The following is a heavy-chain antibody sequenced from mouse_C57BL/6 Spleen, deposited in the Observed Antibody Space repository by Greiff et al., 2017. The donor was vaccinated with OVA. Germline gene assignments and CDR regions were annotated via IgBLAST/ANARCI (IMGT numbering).Heavy chain of an antibody. CDR3: ARAVTTVVAEWYFDV. Sequence: QVQLQQSGAELARPGASVKMSCKASGYTFTSYTMHWVKQRPGQGLEWIGYINPSSGYTKYNQKFKDKATLTADKSSSTAYMQLSSLTSEDSAVYYCARAVTTVVAEWYFDVWGTGTTVTVSS. CDR1: GYTFTSYT. V-gene: IGHV1-4*01. D-gene: IGHD1-1*01. J-gene: IGHJ1*03. CDR2: INPSSGYT.